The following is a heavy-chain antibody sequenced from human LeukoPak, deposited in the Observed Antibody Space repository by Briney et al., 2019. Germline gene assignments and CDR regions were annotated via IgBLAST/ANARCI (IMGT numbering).Heavy chain of an antibody. J-gene: IGHJ5*02. D-gene: IGHD4-17*01. Sequence: GGSLRLPCAASGFTFSTNAMSWVRQAPGKGLEWVSGISRSGGSTYYADSVKGRFTISRDNSKNTLYLQMNSLRGEDTAVYYCAKTGSTVTALNWFDPWGQGTLVTVSS. CDR2: ISRSGGST. CDR3: AKTGSTVTALNWFDP. CDR1: GFTFSTNA. V-gene: IGHV3-23*01.